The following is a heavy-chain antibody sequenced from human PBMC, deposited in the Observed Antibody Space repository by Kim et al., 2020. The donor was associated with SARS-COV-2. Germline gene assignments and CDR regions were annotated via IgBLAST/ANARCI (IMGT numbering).Heavy chain of an antibody. Sequence: ASVKVSCKASGYTFTSYYMHWVRQAPGQGLEWMGIINPSGGSTSYAQKFQGRVTMTRDTSTSTVYMELSSLRSEDTAVYYCARDLSQDSSSWYGMVYYYYYMDVWGKGNTVTVSS. CDR1: GYTFTSYY. CDR2: INPSGGST. CDR3: ARDLSQDSSSWYGMVYYYYYMDV. D-gene: IGHD6-13*01. J-gene: IGHJ6*03. V-gene: IGHV1-46*01.